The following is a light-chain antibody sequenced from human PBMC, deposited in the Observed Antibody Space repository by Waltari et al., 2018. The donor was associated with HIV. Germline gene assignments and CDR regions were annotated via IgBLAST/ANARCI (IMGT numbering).Light chain of an antibody. J-gene: IGLJ1*01. Sequence: SSALTQDPAVSVALGQTVRITCHGDSPRNSFASWYQRRPGPAPLLVIYGAGNRPSGIPDRFSGSSSGSTSTLTIAGAQAEDEADYYCNSRDFSGKQYVFGAGTRVTVL. V-gene: IGLV3-19*01. CDR1: SPRNSF. CDR3: NSRDFSGKQYV. CDR2: GAG.